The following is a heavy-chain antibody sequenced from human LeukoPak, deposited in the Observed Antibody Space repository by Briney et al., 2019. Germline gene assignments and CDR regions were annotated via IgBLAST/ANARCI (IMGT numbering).Heavy chain of an antibody. CDR3: AKDTPDPTGGGGLLGSLSPYFDY. V-gene: IGHV3-23*01. CDR2: ISGSGRST. J-gene: IGHJ4*02. CDR1: GFTFSTYA. D-gene: IGHD3-16*01. Sequence: GGSLRLSCASSGFTFSTYAMSWVRQPPGRGLEGVSAISGSGRSTYYADSVKGRLTIPRDNSKNTLNLQMNSLIAEDAHVEYCAKDTPDPTGGGGLLGSLSPYFDYWGQGTLVTVSS.